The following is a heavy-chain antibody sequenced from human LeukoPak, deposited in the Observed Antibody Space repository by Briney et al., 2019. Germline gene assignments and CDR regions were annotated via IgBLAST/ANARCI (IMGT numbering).Heavy chain of an antibody. Sequence: SETLSLTCAVSGGSISSSNWWSWVRQPPGKGLEWIGEIYHSGSTNYNPSLKSRVTISVDKSKNQFSLKLSSVTAADTAVYYCARLSAGYSSSRDYWGQGTLVSVSS. J-gene: IGHJ4*02. CDR2: IYHSGST. CDR1: GGSISSSNW. V-gene: IGHV4-4*02. CDR3: ARLSAGYSSSRDY. D-gene: IGHD6-13*01.